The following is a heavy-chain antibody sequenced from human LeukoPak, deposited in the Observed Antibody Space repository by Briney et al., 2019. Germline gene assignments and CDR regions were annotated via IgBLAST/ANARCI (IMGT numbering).Heavy chain of an antibody. Sequence: GGSLRLSCAASGFTFSSYAMSWVRQAPGKGLEWVSAISGSGGSTYYVDSVKGRFTISRDNSKNTLYLQMNSLRAEDTAVYYCVKSWDCTNGVCYSSTDMDVWGKGTTVTVSS. D-gene: IGHD2-8*01. CDR3: VKSWDCTNGVCYSSTDMDV. CDR1: GFTFSSYA. V-gene: IGHV3-23*01. J-gene: IGHJ6*03. CDR2: ISGSGGST.